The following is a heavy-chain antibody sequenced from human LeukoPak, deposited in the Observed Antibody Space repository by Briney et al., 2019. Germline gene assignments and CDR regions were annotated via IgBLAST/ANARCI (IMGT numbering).Heavy chain of an antibody. V-gene: IGHV3-21*05. CDR3: ARDVTYHGGDWFDP. CDR2: ISSTASSI. CDR1: EFTFSSYS. D-gene: IGHD4-23*01. Sequence: GGSQRLSRAASEFTFSSYSMRWARHARGGGLEWVSYISSTASSIYYAGSVKGRFTISRDNAKKSLYLQMNSLRAEDTAVYYCARDVTYHGGDWFDPWGQGTLVTVSS. J-gene: IGHJ5*02.